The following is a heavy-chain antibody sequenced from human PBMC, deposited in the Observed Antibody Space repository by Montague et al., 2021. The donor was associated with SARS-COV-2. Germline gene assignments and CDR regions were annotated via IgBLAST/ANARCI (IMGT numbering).Heavy chain of an antibody. CDR1: GDSVSSNSAA. CDR2: TYYRSKWYN. CDR3: ARGSSGYYTPRPFDY. Sequence: SAISGDSVSSNSAAWNWIRQSPSRGLEWLGRTYYRSKWYNDYAVSVKSRITINPDTSKNQFSLQLNSVTPEDAAVYYCARGSSGYYTPRPFDYWGQGTLVTVSS. J-gene: IGHJ4*02. D-gene: IGHD3-22*01. V-gene: IGHV6-1*01.